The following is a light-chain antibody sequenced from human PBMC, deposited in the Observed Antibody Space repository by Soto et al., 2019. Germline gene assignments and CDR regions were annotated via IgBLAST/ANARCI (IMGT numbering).Light chain of an antibody. Sequence: QSVLTQPASVSGSPGQSITISCTGTSNDVGAYHYVSWYQLHPGKAPKLMIYDVDNRPSGVSNRFTGSRSGNTASLTISGLQAEDEANYYCSSYTSSSTYLLFGGGTKVTVL. J-gene: IGLJ2*01. CDR2: DVD. CDR3: SSYTSSSTYLL. CDR1: SNDVGAYHY. V-gene: IGLV2-14*01.